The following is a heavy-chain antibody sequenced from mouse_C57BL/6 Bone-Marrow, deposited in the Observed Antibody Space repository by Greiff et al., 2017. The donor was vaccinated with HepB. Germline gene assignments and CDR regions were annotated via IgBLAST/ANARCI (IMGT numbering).Heavy chain of an antibody. CDR1: GYTFTSYG. V-gene: IGHV1-81*01. CDR3: ARSYYDYDIWFAY. D-gene: IGHD2-4*01. CDR2: IYPRSGNT. J-gene: IGHJ3*01. Sequence: QVQLQQSGAELARPGASVKLSCKASGYTFTSYGISWVKQRTGQGLEWIGEIYPRSGNTYYNEKFKGKATLTADKSSSTAYMELRSLTSEDSAVYVCARSYYDYDIWFAYWGQGTLVTVSA.